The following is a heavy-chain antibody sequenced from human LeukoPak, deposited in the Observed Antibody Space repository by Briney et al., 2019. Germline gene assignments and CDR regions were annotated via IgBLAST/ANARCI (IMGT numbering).Heavy chain of an antibody. Sequence: ASVKVSCKASGYIFISYAMHWVRQAPGQRLEWMGWITAGNGNTKYSQKFQGRVTITRDTSASTAYMELSSLRSEDTAVYYCARGGGVSYYYYGMDVWGQGTTVTVSS. J-gene: IGHJ6*02. CDR3: ARGGGVSYYYYGMDV. D-gene: IGHD3-16*01. V-gene: IGHV1-3*01. CDR2: ITAGNGNT. CDR1: GYIFISYA.